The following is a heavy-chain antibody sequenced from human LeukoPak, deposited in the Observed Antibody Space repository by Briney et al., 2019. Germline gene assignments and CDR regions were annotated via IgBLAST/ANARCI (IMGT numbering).Heavy chain of an antibody. Sequence: ASVKVSCKASGYTFSGNYMHWVRQAPGQGLEWMGWIIPNSGGTNYAQKFQGRVTMTRDTSISTAYMELSSLRSDDTAVYYCARDLGGSLLVFDYWGQGTLVTVSS. J-gene: IGHJ4*02. CDR1: GYTFSGNY. D-gene: IGHD1-26*01. V-gene: IGHV1-2*02. CDR2: IIPNSGGT. CDR3: ARDLGGSLLVFDY.